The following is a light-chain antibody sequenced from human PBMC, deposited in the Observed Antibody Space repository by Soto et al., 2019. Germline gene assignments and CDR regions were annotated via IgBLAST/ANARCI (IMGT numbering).Light chain of an antibody. V-gene: IGKV3-11*01. Sequence: EVVLTQSPVTLSLAPGERATLSCRASQSVSGYLAWYQQKPGQAPRLLIYDVSNRATGIPARFSGSGSGTDFTLTISSLEPEDFAIYYCQQRNYWQVTFGQGTKVDI. CDR1: QSVSGY. CDR2: DVS. CDR3: QQRNYWQVT. J-gene: IGKJ1*01.